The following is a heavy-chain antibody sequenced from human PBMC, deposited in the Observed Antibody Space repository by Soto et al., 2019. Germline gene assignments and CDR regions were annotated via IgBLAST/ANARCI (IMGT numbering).Heavy chain of an antibody. V-gene: IGHV3-9*01. J-gene: IGHJ3*02. CDR1: GFTFDDYA. CDR3: AKDTQNAFDI. Sequence: EVQLVESGGGLVQPGRSLRLSCAASGFTFDDYAMHWVRQAPGKGLEWVSGISWNGGSIGYADSVKGRFTISRENAKSSLYLQMNSLRAEDTALYYCAKDTQNAFDIWGQGTMVTVSS. CDR2: ISWNGGSI.